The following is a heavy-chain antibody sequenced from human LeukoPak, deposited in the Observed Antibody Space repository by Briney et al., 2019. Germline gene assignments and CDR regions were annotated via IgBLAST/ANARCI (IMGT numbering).Heavy chain of an antibody. J-gene: IGHJ4*02. Sequence: GGSVTLSCAASRLTDSSNHMVWVRHAPGKGLEWVTVIYTGGITYYADSVQCQFTISRDNSKNTLYLQMNSLRVENTALYYCARDHAPAGGGLDYWGQGTQVTVSS. CDR3: ARDHAPAGGGLDY. D-gene: IGHD6-13*01. CDR2: IYTGGIT. CDR1: RLTDSSNH. V-gene: IGHV3-53*01.